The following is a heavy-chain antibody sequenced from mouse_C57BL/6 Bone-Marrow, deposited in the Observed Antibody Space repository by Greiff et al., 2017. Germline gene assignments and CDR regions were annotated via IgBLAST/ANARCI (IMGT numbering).Heavy chain of an antibody. J-gene: IGHJ4*01. CDR3: ARNYGNFYAMDY. D-gene: IGHD2-1*01. V-gene: IGHV2-9-1*01. CDR2: IWPGGGT. CDR1: GFSLTSYA. Sequence: QVQLKQSGPGLVAPSQSLSITCTVSGFSLTSYAISWVRQPPGKGLEWLGVIWPGGGTNYNSALKSRLSISKDNSKRQAFLKMNSLQTDDTARYYCARNYGNFYAMDYRGQGTSVTVSS.